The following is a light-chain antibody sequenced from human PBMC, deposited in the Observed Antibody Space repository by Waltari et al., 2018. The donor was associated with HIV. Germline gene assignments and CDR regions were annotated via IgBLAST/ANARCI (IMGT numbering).Light chain of an antibody. J-gene: IGLJ2*01. CDR2: DDS. V-gene: IGLV3-21*02. CDR1: NIGSRS. CDR3: QVWDGSSDHGI. Sequence: SYVLTPPPSVSVAPGQTARITCGGHNIGSRSVPWYLQRPGQAPVLVVYDDSDRPSGISERFSGSNSGDTATLTISRVEVGDEADYYCQVWDGSSDHGIFGGGAKLTVL.